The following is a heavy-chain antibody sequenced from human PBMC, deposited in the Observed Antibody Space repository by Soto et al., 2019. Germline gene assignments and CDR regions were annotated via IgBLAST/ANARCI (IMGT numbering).Heavy chain of an antibody. Sequence: ASVKVSCKASGGTFSSYAISWVRQAPGQGLEWMGGIIPIFGTANYAQKFQGRVTITADESTSTAYMELSSLRSEDTAVYYCARDIAVAGHDAFDIWGQGTMVTVSS. J-gene: IGHJ3*02. D-gene: IGHD6-19*01. V-gene: IGHV1-69*13. CDR1: GGTFSSYA. CDR2: IIPIFGTA. CDR3: ARDIAVAGHDAFDI.